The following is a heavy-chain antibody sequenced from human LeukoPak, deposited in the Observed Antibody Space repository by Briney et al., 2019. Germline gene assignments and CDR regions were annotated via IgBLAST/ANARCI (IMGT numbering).Heavy chain of an antibody. Sequence: PSETLSLTCTVSGGSISSRSYYWGWIRQPPGKGLEWIGSIYYSGSTYYNPSLKSRVTISVDTSKNQFSLKLSSVTAADTAVYYCARQGITIFGVVIHGPYYWGQGTLVTVSS. V-gene: IGHV4-39*01. D-gene: IGHD3-3*01. CDR2: IYYSGST. CDR3: ARQGITIFGVVIHGPYY. J-gene: IGHJ4*02. CDR1: GGSISSRSYY.